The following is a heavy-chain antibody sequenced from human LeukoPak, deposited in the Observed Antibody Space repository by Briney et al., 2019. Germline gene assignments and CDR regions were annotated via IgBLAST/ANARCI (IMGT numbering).Heavy chain of an antibody. D-gene: IGHD3-16*01. CDR1: GYTFTGYY. J-gene: IGHJ6*02. V-gene: IGHV1-2*02. Sequence: ASVKVSCKASGYTFTGYYMHWVRQAPGQGLEWMGWINPNSGGTNYAQKFQGRVTMTRDTSISTAYMELSSLRSEDTAVYYCARYVTVYNGMDVWGQGTTVTVSS. CDR2: INPNSGGT. CDR3: ARYVTVYNGMDV.